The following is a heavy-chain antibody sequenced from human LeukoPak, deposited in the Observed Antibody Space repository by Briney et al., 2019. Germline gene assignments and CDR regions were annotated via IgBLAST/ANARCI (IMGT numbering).Heavy chain of an antibody. D-gene: IGHD3-10*01. CDR3: ARENRGFITRPIDY. Sequence: GRSLRLSCAASGFTFNTYNMNWVRQAPGKGLEWVSSITSSSSYIYYADSVKGRFTISRDNAKNSLYLQMNSLRVEDTAVYYCARENRGFITRPIDYWGQGTLVTVSS. CDR1: GFTFNTYN. J-gene: IGHJ4*02. V-gene: IGHV3-21*01. CDR2: ITSSSSYI.